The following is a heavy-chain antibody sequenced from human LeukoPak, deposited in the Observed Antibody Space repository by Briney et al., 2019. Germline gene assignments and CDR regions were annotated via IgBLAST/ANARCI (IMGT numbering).Heavy chain of an antibody. D-gene: IGHD1-26*01. CDR2: INQDGSKV. Sequence: PGGSLRLSCAASGFTFSSYWMSWVRQAPGKGLEGVANINQDGSKVYYVDSVKGRFTISRDKAKKSLYLQMNSLRAEDMAVYYCARTIYSRSWDAFNISGQATMVTVSP. CDR1: GFTFSSYW. J-gene: IGHJ3*02. V-gene: IGHV3-7*01. CDR3: ARTIYSRSWDAFNI.